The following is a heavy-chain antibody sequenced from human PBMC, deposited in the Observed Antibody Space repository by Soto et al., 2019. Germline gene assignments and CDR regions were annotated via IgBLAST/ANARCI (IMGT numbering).Heavy chain of an antibody. CDR1: GGSFSGYY. Sequence: PSETLSLTCAVYGGSFSGYYWSWIRQPPGKGLEWIGEINHSGSTNYNPSLKSRVTISVDTSKNQFSLKLSSVTAADTAVYYCARGTRRVQLWFRKGYYYGMDVWGQGTTVTVSS. D-gene: IGHD5-18*01. J-gene: IGHJ6*02. CDR2: INHSGST. CDR3: ARGTRRVQLWFRKGYYYGMDV. V-gene: IGHV4-34*01.